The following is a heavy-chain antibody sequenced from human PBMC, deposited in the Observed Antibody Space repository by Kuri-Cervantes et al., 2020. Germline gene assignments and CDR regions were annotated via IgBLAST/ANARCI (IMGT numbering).Heavy chain of an antibody. Sequence: ASVKVSCKASGYTFTSCGISWVRQAPGQGLEWMGWISAYNGNTNYAQKFQGRVTMTRDTSTSTVYMELSSLRSEDTAVYYCAREGGSGDQWLPGLTQNYGMDVWGQGTTVTVSS. J-gene: IGHJ6*02. V-gene: IGHV1-18*01. CDR2: ISAYNGNT. D-gene: IGHD3-22*01. CDR1: GYTFTSCG. CDR3: AREGGSGDQWLPGLTQNYGMDV.